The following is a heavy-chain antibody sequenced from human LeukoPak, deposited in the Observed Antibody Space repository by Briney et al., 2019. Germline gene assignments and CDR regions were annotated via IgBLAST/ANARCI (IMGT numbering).Heavy chain of an antibody. CDR3: ARRTTAAWVENWFDP. J-gene: IGHJ5*02. V-gene: IGHV4-39*01. D-gene: IGHD6-13*01. CDR2: IYYSGST. CDR1: GGSIRSSSYY. Sequence: ETLSLTCTVSGGSIRSSSYYWGWIRQPPGKGLEWIGSIYYSGSTYYNPSLKSRVTISVDTSKNQFSLKLSSVTAADTAVYYCARRTTAAWVENWFDPWGQGTLVTVSS.